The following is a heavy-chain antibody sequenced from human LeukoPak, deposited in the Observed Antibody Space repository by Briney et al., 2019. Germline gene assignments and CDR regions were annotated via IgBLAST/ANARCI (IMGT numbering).Heavy chain of an antibody. CDR1: NYNFPNYW. D-gene: IGHD3-10*01. CDR2: IYPGDSDT. CDR3: ARVPYYYGSGSYFDY. Sequence: GESLKISCKASNYNFPNYWIGWVRQMPGKGLEWMGIIYPGDSDTRYSPSFQGQVTISADKSISTAYLQWSSLKASDTAMYYCARVPYYYGSGSYFDYWGQGTLVTVSS. V-gene: IGHV5-51*01. J-gene: IGHJ4*02.